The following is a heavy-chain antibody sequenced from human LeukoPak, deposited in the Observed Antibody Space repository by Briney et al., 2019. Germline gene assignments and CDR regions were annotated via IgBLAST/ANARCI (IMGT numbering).Heavy chain of an antibody. CDR1: GFTVSSNY. Sequence: PGGSLRLSCAASGFTVSSNYMSWVRQAPGKGLEWVSVIYSGGSTYYADSVKGRFTISRDNSKNTLYLQMNSLRAEDTAVYYCASLRADNWNGGDYWGQGTLVTVSS. CDR2: IYSGGST. D-gene: IGHD1-20*01. V-gene: IGHV3-66*01. J-gene: IGHJ4*02. CDR3: ASLRADNWNGGDY.